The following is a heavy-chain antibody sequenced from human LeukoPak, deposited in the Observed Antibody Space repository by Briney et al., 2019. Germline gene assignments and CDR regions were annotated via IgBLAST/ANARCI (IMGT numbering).Heavy chain of an antibody. Sequence: GGSLRLSCAASGFTFSSYAMSWVRKAPGKGLEWVSAISGSGGSTYYADSVKGRFTISRDNSKNTLYLQMNSLRAEDTAVYYCAKALYYDFWSGYYPHDYWGQGTLVTVSS. D-gene: IGHD3-3*01. CDR3: AKALYYDFWSGYYPHDY. J-gene: IGHJ4*02. CDR1: GFTFSSYA. V-gene: IGHV3-23*01. CDR2: ISGSGGST.